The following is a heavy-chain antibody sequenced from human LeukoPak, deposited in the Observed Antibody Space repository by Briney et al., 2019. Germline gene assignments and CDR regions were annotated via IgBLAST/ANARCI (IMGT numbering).Heavy chain of an antibody. J-gene: IGHJ6*02. CDR1: GGSISSYY. V-gene: IGHV4-59*01. CDR2: IYYSGST. CDR3: ARSDGRRVRFLEWLPKSPMDV. D-gene: IGHD3-3*01. Sequence: SETLSLTCTVSGGSISSYYWSWIRQPPGKGLEWIGYIYYSGSTNYNPSLKSRVTISVDTSKNQFSLKLSSVTAADTAVYYCARSDGRRVRFLEWLPKSPMDVWGQGTTVTVPS.